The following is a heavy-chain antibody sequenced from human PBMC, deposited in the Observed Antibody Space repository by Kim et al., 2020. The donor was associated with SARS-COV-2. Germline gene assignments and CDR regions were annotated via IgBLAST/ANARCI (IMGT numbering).Heavy chain of an antibody. CDR3: ARDSSRGFDP. Sequence: GGTNYAQKFQGRVTMTREASISTSYMELASLRYDDTAVYYCARDSSRGFDPWGQGTLVTVTS. CDR2: GGT. V-gene: IGHV1-2*02. J-gene: IGHJ5*02.